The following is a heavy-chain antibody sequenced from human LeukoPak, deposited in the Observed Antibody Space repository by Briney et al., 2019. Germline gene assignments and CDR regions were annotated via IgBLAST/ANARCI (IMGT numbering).Heavy chain of an antibody. J-gene: IGHJ4*02. V-gene: IGHV3-43*02. CDR3: AKDPGCSTTNCHEGPFDY. D-gene: IGHD2/OR15-2a*01. CDR2: ISGDSDIT. CDR1: GFTFDDYA. Sequence: GGPLRLSCAASGFTFDDYAMHWVRQVPGKGLEWVSVISGDSDITYYAASVKGRFTISRDNSKNSLYLQMNSLRTEDTALYYCAKDPGCSTTNCHEGPFDYWGQGTLVTVST.